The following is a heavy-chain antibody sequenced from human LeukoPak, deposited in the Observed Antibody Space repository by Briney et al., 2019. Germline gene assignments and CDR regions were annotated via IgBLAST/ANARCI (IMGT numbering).Heavy chain of an antibody. V-gene: IGHV3-9*01. J-gene: IGHJ6*03. Sequence: PGGSLGLSFAASGFTFDDFAWHGFGQAPGKGLDWVSGISWNSVGLGYADSVKGRFTISRDNAKNSLYLQMNSLRAEDTALYYCAKDAYYYGSGSRKTHYYYYYMDVWGKGTTVTVSS. CDR2: ISWNSVGL. CDR1: GFTFDDFA. CDR3: AKDAYYYGSGSRKTHYYYYYMDV. D-gene: IGHD3-10*01.